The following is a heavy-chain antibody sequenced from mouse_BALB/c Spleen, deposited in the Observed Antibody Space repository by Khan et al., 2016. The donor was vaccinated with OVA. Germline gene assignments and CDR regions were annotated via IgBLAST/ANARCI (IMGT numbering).Heavy chain of an antibody. V-gene: IGHV1S56*01. J-gene: IGHJ3*01. D-gene: IGHD2-1*01. Sequence: VQLQESGPELVKPGTSVRISCKASGYTFTSYYLYWVNQRPGQGLEWIGWIYPGNINTEYNEKFKGKATLTADKSSSTSYMHLTGLTSEDSAVYFCAREGYYGNNRAWFAYWGQGTLVTVSA. CDR2: IYPGNINT. CDR1: GYTFTSYY. CDR3: AREGYYGNNRAWFAY.